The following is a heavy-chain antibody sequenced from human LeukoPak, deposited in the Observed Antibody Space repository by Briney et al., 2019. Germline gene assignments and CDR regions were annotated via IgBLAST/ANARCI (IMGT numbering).Heavy chain of an antibody. V-gene: IGHV1-69*13. J-gene: IGHJ4*02. CDR3: AGGNSGYDELWQYYFDY. CDR1: GGTFSSYA. CDR2: IIPIFGTA. D-gene: IGHD5-12*01. Sequence: SVTVSCKASGGTFSSYAISWVRQAPGQGLEWMGGIIPIFGTANYAQKFQGRVTITADESTSTAYMELSSLRSEDTAVYYCAGGNSGYDELWQYYFDYWGQGTLVTVSS.